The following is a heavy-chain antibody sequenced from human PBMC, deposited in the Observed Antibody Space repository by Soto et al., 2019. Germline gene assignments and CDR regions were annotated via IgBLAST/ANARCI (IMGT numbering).Heavy chain of an antibody. Sequence: SVTMSLTCTVSGASVSRSYLTWIRQSPGRGLEWIGYIYNSANTNYNPSLKSRVTISVDASKNQFSLKLSSVTVADTAVYFCAQSTGWPGFDFWGQGTLVT. CDR2: IYNSANT. CDR3: AQSTGWPGFDF. J-gene: IGHJ4*02. CDR1: GASVSRSY. D-gene: IGHD6-19*01. V-gene: IGHV4-59*02.